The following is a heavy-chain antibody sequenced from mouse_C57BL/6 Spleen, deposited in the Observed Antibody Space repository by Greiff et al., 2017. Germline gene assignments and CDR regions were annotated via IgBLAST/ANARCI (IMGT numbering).Heavy chain of an antibody. Sequence: VQLKESGTVLARPGASVKMSCKTSGYTFTSYWMHWVKQRPGQGLEWIGAIYPGNSDTSYNQKFKGKAKLTVDKSSSTAYMQLSSLASEDSAVYYCARSDGYLYYFDYWGQGTTLTVSS. CDR2: IYPGNSDT. CDR3: ARSDGYLYYFDY. V-gene: IGHV1-5*01. D-gene: IGHD2-3*01. CDR1: GYTFTSYW. J-gene: IGHJ2*01.